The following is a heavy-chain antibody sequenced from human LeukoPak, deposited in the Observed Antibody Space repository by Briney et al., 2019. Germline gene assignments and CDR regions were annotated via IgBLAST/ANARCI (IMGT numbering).Heavy chain of an antibody. D-gene: IGHD3-10*01. CDR1: GFTFRSYW. Sequence: GGSLRLSCAASGFTFRSYWMDWVRQAPGKGLEWVANIKQDGIEKYFVDSVKGRFAIFRDNAKNSLYLQMNNLRAEDTAVYYCAREAMVRGVPDAFDLWGPGTMVTVSS. CDR2: IKQDGIEK. V-gene: IGHV3-7*01. CDR3: AREAMVRGVPDAFDL. J-gene: IGHJ3*01.